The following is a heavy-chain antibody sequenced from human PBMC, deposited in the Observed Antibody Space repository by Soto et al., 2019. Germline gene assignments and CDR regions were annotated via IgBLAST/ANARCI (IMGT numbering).Heavy chain of an antibody. V-gene: IGHV1-69*01. CDR1: GVTFSKFI. D-gene: IGHD6-19*01. Sequence: QGQLEQSGGEVKKPGSSVKVSCKASGVTFSKFIMTWVRQAPGLGLEWVGGIIPIFGTANYAQKLQGRVTITADESTSTSYLEVSNLRSEDTAVYYCAKVRYSSPMGYYYGMDVWGQGTAVTVS. CDR3: AKVRYSSPMGYYYGMDV. CDR2: IIPIFGTA. J-gene: IGHJ6*02.